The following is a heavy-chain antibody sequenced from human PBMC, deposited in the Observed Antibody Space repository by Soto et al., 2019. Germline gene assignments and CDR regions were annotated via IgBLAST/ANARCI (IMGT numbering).Heavy chain of an antibody. CDR2: IYHGGTT. J-gene: IGHJ4*01. V-gene: IGHV4-38-2*02. Sequence: SXALALRCTASVYSIRGGSSGAWIRQPPGKGPEWIASIYHGGTTFYNPSLKSRITISVDTSNNQFYLKLTSVTAADTAVYYCARVHVMVVAGSTFHDWGHGTLVTVSP. CDR3: ARVHVMVVAGSTFHD. CDR1: VYSIRGGSS. D-gene: IGHD6-19*01.